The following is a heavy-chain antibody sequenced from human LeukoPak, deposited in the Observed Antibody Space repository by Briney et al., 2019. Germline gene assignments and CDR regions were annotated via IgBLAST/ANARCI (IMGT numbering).Heavy chain of an antibody. CDR3: ATLQYHTDLFDY. V-gene: IGHV3-7*01. Sequence: GGSLRLSCAASGFTFSNYWMSWVRQAPGKGLEWVANIKRDGSDNYYVGSVEGRFTISRDNAKNSLYLQMNSLRAEDTAVYYCATLQYHTDLFDYWGQGTLVTVSS. CDR1: GFTFSNYW. CDR2: IKRDGSDN. D-gene: IGHD4-11*01. J-gene: IGHJ4*02.